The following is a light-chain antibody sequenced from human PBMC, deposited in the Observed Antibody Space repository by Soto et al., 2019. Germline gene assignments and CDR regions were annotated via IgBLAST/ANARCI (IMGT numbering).Light chain of an antibody. CDR1: HSLFESANGHTF. Sequence: EIAMTQSPLSLSVAPGESTSMSCRSSHSLFESANGHTFVDWYLLKPGQPPQLLIYTLSYRAPGVPDRFSGSGSDTDFTLTISNVETEDVGVYYCMQRLEFPSTFGQGTKLEIK. V-gene: IGKV2-40*01. CDR2: TLS. J-gene: IGKJ2*01. CDR3: MQRLEFPST.